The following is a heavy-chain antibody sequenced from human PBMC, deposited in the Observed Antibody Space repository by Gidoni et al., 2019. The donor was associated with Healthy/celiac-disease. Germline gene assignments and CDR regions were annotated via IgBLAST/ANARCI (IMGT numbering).Heavy chain of an antibody. J-gene: IGHJ6*02. CDR3: ARWGSNPRYRVNYYYGMDV. V-gene: IGHV4-34*01. CDR2: INHSGST. D-gene: IGHD3-16*01. Sequence: QVQLQQWGAGLLKPSETLSLTCAVYGGSFSGYYWSWIRQPPGKGLEWIGEINHSGSTNYNPSLKSRVTISVDTSKNQFSLKLSSVTAADTAVYYCARWGSNPRYRVNYYYGMDVWGQGTTVTVSS. CDR1: GGSFSGYY.